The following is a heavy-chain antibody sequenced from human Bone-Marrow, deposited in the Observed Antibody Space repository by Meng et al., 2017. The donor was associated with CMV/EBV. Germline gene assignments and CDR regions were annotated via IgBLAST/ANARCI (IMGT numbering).Heavy chain of an antibody. D-gene: IGHD3-10*01. J-gene: IGHJ4*02. CDR1: GISFSSYG. V-gene: IGHV3-23*01. Sequence: CADSGISFSSYGMSWVRQAPGKGLEWVSTISDSGYSTYYADSVKGRLTISRDNSKNTLYLQMTSLRAEDTAVYYCAKLWFGVRVFDYWGQGTLVTVSS. CDR2: ISDSGYST. CDR3: AKLWFGVRVFDY.